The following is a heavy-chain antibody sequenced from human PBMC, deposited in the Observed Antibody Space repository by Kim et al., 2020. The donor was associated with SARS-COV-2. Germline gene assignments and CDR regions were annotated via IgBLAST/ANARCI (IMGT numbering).Heavy chain of an antibody. CDR2: ISYDGSNK. V-gene: IGHV3-30*18. CDR1: GFTFSSYG. CDR3: AKDSGLYYYYYYGMDV. Sequence: GGSLRLSCAASGFTFSSYGMHWVRQAPGKGLEWVAVISYDGSNKYYADSVKGRFTISRDNSKNTLYLQMNSLRAEDTAVYYCAKDSGLYYYYYYGMDVWGKGTTVTVSS. D-gene: IGHD2-2*01. J-gene: IGHJ6*04.